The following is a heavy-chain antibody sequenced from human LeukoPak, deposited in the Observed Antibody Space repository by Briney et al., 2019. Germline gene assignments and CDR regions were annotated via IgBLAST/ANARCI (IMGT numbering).Heavy chain of an antibody. J-gene: IGHJ4*02. D-gene: IGHD5-24*01. CDR2: IKQEGSKK. CDR3: TRVGYIDEGIDY. V-gene: IGHV3-7*04. CDR1: GFTFSSYW. Sequence: GGSLRLSCAASGFTFSSYWMTWVRQAPGKGLEWVANIKQEGSKKSYVDSVKGRFTISRDNAKNSLYLQMNSLRAEDTAIYYCTRVGYIDEGIDYWGQGTLVTVSS.